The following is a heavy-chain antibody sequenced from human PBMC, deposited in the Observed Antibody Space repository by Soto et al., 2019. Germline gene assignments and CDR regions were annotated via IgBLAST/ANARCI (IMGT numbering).Heavy chain of an antibody. CDR1: GGSISSYY. J-gene: IGHJ5*02. Sequence: QVQLQESGPGLVKPSETLSLTCTVSGGSISSYYWSWIRQPPGKGLEWIGYIYYSGSTNYNPSLKSRVTISVDTSKNQFSLKLSSVTAADTAVYYCARQNSGSSPREPWFDPWGQGTLDTVSS. D-gene: IGHD1-26*01. CDR3: ARQNSGSSPREPWFDP. V-gene: IGHV4-59*01. CDR2: IYYSGST.